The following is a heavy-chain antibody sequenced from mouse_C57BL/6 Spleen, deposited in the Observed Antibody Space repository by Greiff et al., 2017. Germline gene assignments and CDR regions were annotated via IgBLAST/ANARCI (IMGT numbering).Heavy chain of an antibody. CDR1: GYAFTNYL. CDR2: INPGSGGT. J-gene: IGHJ2*01. D-gene: IGHD2-3*01. CDR3: AREGDGYYFGY. Sequence: QVQLQQSGAELVRPGTSVKVSCKASGYAFTNYLIEWVKQRPGQGLEWIGVINPGSGGTNYNEKFKGKATLTADKSSSTAYMQLSSLTSEDAAVYFCAREGDGYYFGYWGQGTTLTVSS. V-gene: IGHV1-54*01.